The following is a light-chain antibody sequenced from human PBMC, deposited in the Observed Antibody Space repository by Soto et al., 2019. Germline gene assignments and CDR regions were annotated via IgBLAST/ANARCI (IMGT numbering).Light chain of an antibody. CDR3: AAWDDGLNGWL. CDR1: NSNVGNNT. Sequence: SLPTHPPSTSRTPGQRVTSSWSGSNSNVGNNTVNCYQQFPGTSPRLLIEANNQRASGVPDRFSGSKSANSASLAISGLKSEDEADYYCAAWDDGLNGWLFGGGTKGTVL. CDR2: ANN. V-gene: IGLV1-44*01. J-gene: IGLJ3*02.